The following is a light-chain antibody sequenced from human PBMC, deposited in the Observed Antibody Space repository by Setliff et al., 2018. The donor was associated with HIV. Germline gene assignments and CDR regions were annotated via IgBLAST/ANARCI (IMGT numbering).Light chain of an antibody. CDR1: SSDVGGYDY. V-gene: IGLV2-14*01. CDR3: CSYTSRNTDV. J-gene: IGLJ1*01. Sequence: LTQPASVSGSPGQSITISCTGTSSDVGGYDYVSWYQQHPGKAPKLMIYEVSNRPSGVSNRFSGSKSGNTASLTISGLQAEDEADYYCCSYTSRNTDVFGTGTKVTVL. CDR2: EVS.